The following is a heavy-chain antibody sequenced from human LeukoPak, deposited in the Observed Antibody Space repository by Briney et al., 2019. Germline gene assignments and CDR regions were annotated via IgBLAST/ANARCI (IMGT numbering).Heavy chain of an antibody. CDR2: IIPIFGTA. CDR1: GGTFSSYA. J-gene: IGHJ4*02. D-gene: IGHD5-18*01. CDR3: ARGGYRGYSYGQYFDY. V-gene: IGHV1-69*13. Sequence: SVKVSCKASGGTFSSYAISWVRQAPGQGLEWMGGIIPIFGTANYAQKFQGRATITADESTSTAYMELSSLRSEDTAVYYCARGGYRGYSYGQYFDYWGQGTLVTVSS.